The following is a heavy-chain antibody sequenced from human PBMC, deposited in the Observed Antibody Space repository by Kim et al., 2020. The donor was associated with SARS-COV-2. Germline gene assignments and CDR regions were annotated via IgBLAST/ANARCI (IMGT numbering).Heavy chain of an antibody. CDR1: GFTFDDYA. Sequence: GGSLRLSCAASGFTFDDYAMHWVRQAPGKGLEWVSGISWNSGSIGYADSVKGRFTISRDNAKNSLYLQMNSLRAEDTALYYCAKGIRGIKRGYSYADAFDIWGQGTMVTVSS. J-gene: IGHJ3*02. V-gene: IGHV3-9*01. CDR2: ISWNSGSI. D-gene: IGHD5-18*01. CDR3: AKGIRGIKRGYSYADAFDI.